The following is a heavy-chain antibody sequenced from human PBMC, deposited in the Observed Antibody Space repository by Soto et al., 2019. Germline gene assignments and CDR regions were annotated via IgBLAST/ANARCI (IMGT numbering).Heavy chain of an antibody. CDR3: ARDSSGYGPFDY. V-gene: IGHV6-1*01. J-gene: IGHJ4*02. D-gene: IGHD5-12*01. CDR2: TYYGSKWYN. Sequence: PSQTLSLTCVISGDTVSSTSAAWTWIRQSPSRGLEWVGRTYYGSKWYNDYAVSVKGRIIINSDTSKNQFSLQLNSVTPDDTAVYYCARDSSGYGPFDYWGQGTLVTVSS. CDR1: GDTVSSTSAA.